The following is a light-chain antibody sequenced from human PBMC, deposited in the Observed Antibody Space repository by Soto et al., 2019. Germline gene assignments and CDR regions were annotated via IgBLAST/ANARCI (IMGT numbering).Light chain of an antibody. CDR3: MQPLQSWT. Sequence: DIVMTHSPLSLPVTPGEPASISCRSSHSLLHSNGYNYLDWYLQKPGQSPQLLIYLGSNRASGVPDRFSGSGSGTDFTLKISRVEAEDVGVYYCMQPLQSWTFGQGTKVDNK. CDR2: LGS. J-gene: IGKJ1*01. V-gene: IGKV2-28*01. CDR1: HSLLHSNGYNY.